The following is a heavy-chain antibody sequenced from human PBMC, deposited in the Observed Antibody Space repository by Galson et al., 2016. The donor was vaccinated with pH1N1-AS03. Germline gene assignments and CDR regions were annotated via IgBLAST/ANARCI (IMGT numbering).Heavy chain of an antibody. D-gene: IGHD3-10*01. CDR2: IDPSDSYV. CDR1: GYSFPDYW. Sequence: QSGAEVKKPGESLRISCKGFGYSFPDYWISWVRQMPGKGLEWIGRIDPSDSYVNYSPSFRGHVTISADMSITTAYLQWSSLKASDTAIYYCARPGPGTSASLPWFAVWGQGTLVSVSS. CDR3: ARPGPGTSASLPWFAV. J-gene: IGHJ4*02. V-gene: IGHV5-10-1*01.